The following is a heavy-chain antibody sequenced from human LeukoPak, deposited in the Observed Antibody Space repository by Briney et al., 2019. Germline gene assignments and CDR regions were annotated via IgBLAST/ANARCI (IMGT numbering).Heavy chain of an antibody. CDR1: EYTFTSYD. CDR3: ARVYYYDSSGYYPV. Sequence: ASVKVSCKASEYTFTSYDINWVRQATGQGLEWMGRINPNSGGTNYAQKFQGRVTMTGDTSISTAYMELSRLRSDDTAVYYCARVYYYDSSGYYPVWGQGTLVTVSS. J-gene: IGHJ4*02. D-gene: IGHD3-22*01. V-gene: IGHV1-2*06. CDR2: INPNSGGT.